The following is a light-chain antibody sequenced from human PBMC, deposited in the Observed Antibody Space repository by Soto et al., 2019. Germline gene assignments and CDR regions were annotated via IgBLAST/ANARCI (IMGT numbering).Light chain of an antibody. Sequence: EIVLTQSPGTLSLSPGERATLSCRASQSVSSSYFAWYQQKPGQAPRLLIYGASSRATGIPDRFSGSGSGTDFPLTISRLEPEDFAVYYCPQYGSSPSFGQGTKLEIK. V-gene: IGKV3-20*01. CDR3: PQYGSSPS. CDR2: GAS. J-gene: IGKJ2*01. CDR1: QSVSSSY.